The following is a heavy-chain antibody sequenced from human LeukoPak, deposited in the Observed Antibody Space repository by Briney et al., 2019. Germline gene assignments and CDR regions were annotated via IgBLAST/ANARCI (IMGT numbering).Heavy chain of an antibody. D-gene: IGHD5-12*01. V-gene: IGHV3-21*01. J-gene: IGHJ4*02. CDR2: ISSSSSYI. CDR1: GFTFSSYS. CDR3: ARDRDIVATTLPIDY. Sequence: GGSLRLSCAASGFTFSSYSMNWVRQAPGMGLEWVSSISSSSSYIYYADSVKGRFTISRDNAKNSLYLQMNSLRAEDTAVYYCARDRDIVATTLPIDYWGQGTLVTVSS.